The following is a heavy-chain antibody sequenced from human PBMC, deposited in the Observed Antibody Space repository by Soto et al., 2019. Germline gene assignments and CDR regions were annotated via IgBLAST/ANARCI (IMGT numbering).Heavy chain of an antibody. D-gene: IGHD3-22*01. CDR3: AKGLYYYDSSGYSLFDY. CDR2: VSVSGGTT. V-gene: IGHV3-23*01. CDR1: GFMFNNYA. J-gene: IGHJ4*02. Sequence: GGSLILSCAASGFMFNNYAMSWVRQAPGKGLEWVSTVSVSGGTTYYADSLKGRFTISRDNSKKTVYLQMNRLRADDTAIYYCAKGLYYYDSSGYSLFDYWGQGTLVTVSS.